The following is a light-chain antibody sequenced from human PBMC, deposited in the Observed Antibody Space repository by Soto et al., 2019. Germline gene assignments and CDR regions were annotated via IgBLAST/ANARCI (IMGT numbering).Light chain of an antibody. J-gene: IGKJ5*01. V-gene: IGKV1-5*01. Sequence: GDRVTITCRASETISTWMAGYQEKLGKAPKLLVYDASSLQSGVASRFSGSGSGREFTLTISSXQPDDFATYYCQQYNSYPITFGQGTRLEIK. CDR2: DAS. CDR3: QQYNSYPIT. CDR1: ETISTW.